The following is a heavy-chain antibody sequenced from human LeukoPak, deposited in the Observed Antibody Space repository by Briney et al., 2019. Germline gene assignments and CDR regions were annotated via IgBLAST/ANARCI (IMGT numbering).Heavy chain of an antibody. V-gene: IGHV5-51*01. CDR3: ARHETNDAFDI. Sequence: GASLKISCKGSVSIFTSYWIGWVRHLPGKGLEWMGIIYPGDSDTRYSPSFQGQVTISADKSISTAYLQWSSLKASDTAMYYCARHETNDAFDIWGQGTMVTVSS. D-gene: IGHD2-8*01. CDR2: IYPGDSDT. J-gene: IGHJ3*02. CDR1: VSIFTSYW.